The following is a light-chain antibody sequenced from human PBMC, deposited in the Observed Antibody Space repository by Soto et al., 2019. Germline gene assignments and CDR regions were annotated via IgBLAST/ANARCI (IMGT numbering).Light chain of an antibody. V-gene: IGKV3-20*01. CDR3: QQYGDSPLT. Sequence: EILLTQSPSTLSLSPGEGVTLSCRASQSVTVNSLAWYQQKPGQAPRLLIYAASTSDTAVPDRFTGSGSGTDFALTISRLEPEDFAVYYCQQYGDSPLTFGPGTKVDLK. CDR2: AAS. CDR1: QSVTVNS. J-gene: IGKJ3*01.